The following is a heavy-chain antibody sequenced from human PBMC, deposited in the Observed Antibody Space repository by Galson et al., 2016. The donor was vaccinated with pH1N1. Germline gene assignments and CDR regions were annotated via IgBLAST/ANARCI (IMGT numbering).Heavy chain of an antibody. CDR1: GYTFTSHA. V-gene: IGHV7-4-1*02. J-gene: IGHJ6*03. CDR2: INTNTGTP. CDR3: ARAYCFGISCYGGAYYSYYMDV. Sequence: SVKVSCKAAGYTFTSHAVNWVRQAPGQGLEWMGWINTNTGTPTYAQGFTGRFVFSLDTSVSTSYLQISSLKAEDTAVYYCARAYCFGISCYGGAYYSYYMDVWGNGTTVTVSS. D-gene: IGHD2-2*01.